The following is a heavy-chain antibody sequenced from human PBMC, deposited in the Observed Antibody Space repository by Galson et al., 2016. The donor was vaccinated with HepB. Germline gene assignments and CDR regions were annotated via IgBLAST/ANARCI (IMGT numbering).Heavy chain of an antibody. CDR1: GFTFSGYA. J-gene: IGHJ3*02. Sequence: SLRLSCAASGFTFSGYAMHWVRQAPGKGLEWVAVISYDESNKYYADSVKGRFTISRDNSKNTLSLQMNNLRAEDTAVYYCASLRSGSYAFDIWGQGTMVTVSS. CDR3: ASLRSGSYAFDI. V-gene: IGHV3-30*03. D-gene: IGHD3-22*01. CDR2: ISYDESNK.